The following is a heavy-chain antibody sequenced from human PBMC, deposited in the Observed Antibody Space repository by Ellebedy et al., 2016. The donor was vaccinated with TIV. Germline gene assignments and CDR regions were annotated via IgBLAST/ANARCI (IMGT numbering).Heavy chain of an antibody. CDR1: GFTFSNYN. V-gene: IGHV3-11*01. J-gene: IGHJ6*02. CDR2: ISSSGSTI. D-gene: IGHD6-13*01. Sequence: GESLKISCAASGFTFSNYNMNWIRQTPGKGLEWVSYISSSGSTIYYADSVKGRFTISRDNAKNSLYLQMSSLRAEDTAVYFCTRGKARTGYQYGMDLWGQGTTVAVSS. CDR3: TRGKARTGYQYGMDL.